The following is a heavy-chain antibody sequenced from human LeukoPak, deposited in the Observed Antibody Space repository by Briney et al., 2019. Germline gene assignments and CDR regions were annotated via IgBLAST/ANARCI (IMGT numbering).Heavy chain of an antibody. V-gene: IGHV4-34*01. D-gene: IGHD6-6*01. CDR2: INHSGST. CDR3: ARDNTWSSSSFDY. J-gene: IGHJ4*02. Sequence: SGTLSLTCAVYGGSFSGYYWSWIRQPPGKGLEWIGEINHSGSTNYNPSLRSRVTISVDTSKNQFSLKLSSVTAADTAVYYCARDNTWSSSSFDYWGQGTLVTVSS. CDR1: GGSFSGYY.